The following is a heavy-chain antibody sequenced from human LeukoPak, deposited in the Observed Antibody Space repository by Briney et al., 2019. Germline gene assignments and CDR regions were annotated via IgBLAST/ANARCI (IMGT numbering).Heavy chain of an antibody. CDR2: IGTSADT. CDR1: GFTFSTSD. CDR3: ARADKGGYYDY. Sequence: GGSLRLSCAASGFTFSTSDMHWVRQAAGKSLEWVSAIGTSADTYYPGSVKGRFTISRENAKNSLYLQMNSLRAGDTAVYYCARADKGGYYDYWGQGTLVTVSS. V-gene: IGHV3-13*01. D-gene: IGHD3-22*01. J-gene: IGHJ4*02.